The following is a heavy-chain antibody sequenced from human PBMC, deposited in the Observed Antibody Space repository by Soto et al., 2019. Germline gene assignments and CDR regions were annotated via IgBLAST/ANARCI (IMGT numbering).Heavy chain of an antibody. CDR3: ARTEYYDILTGYWDFDY. Sequence: ASVKVSCKASGGTFSSYTISWVRQAPGQGLEWMGRIIPILGIANYAQKFQGRVTITADKSTSTAYMELSSLRSEDTAVYYCARTEYYDILTGYWDFDYWGQGTLVTVSS. D-gene: IGHD3-9*01. CDR2: IIPILGIA. J-gene: IGHJ4*02. CDR1: GGTFSSYT. V-gene: IGHV1-69*02.